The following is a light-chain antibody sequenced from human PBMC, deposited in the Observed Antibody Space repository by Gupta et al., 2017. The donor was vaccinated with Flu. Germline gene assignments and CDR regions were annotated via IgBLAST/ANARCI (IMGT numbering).Light chain of an antibody. CDR1: QSVSSY. CDR2: DAS. J-gene: IGKJ4*01. CDR3: QQRSNWPPLT. Sequence: AALSLSPGERATLSCRASQSVSSYLAWYQQKPGQAPRLLIYDASNRATGIPARFSGSGSGTDFTLTISSLEPEDFAVYYCQQRSNWPPLTFGGGTKVEIK. V-gene: IGKV3-11*01.